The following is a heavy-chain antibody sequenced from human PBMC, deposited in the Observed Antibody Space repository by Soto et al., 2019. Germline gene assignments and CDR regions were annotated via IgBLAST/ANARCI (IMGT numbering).Heavy chain of an antibody. Sequence: EVHLVESGGGLVQPGGSLRLSCAASGFTFRTYNMNWVRQAPGKGLEWVSYISSSTGTIYYADSVKGRFTISRDNAKNSRYLQLNSLRAEDTAVYYCARVYGIAVAGTLDFWGQGTLVTVSS. CDR3: ARVYGIAVAGTLDF. D-gene: IGHD6-19*01. CDR2: ISSSTGTI. CDR1: GFTFRTYN. J-gene: IGHJ4*02. V-gene: IGHV3-48*01.